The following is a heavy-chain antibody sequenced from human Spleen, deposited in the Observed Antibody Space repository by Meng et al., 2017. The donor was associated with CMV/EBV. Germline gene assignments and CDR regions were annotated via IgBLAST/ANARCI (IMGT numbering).Heavy chain of an antibody. CDR3: AKLKGVDTAVVPPS. V-gene: IGHV3-74*01. J-gene: IGHJ4*02. CDR1: GFTFSSFW. CDR2: INSDGRDT. D-gene: IGHD5-18*01. Sequence: GGSLRLSCAASGFTFSSFWMHWVRQAPGKGLVWISRINSDGRDTTYADSVEGRFTISRDNAKNSLYLQMNSLRAEDTAVYFCAKLKGVDTAVVPPSWGQGTLVTVSS.